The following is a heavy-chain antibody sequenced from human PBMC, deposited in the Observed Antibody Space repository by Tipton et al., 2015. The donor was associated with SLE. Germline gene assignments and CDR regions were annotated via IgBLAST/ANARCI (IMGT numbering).Heavy chain of an antibody. D-gene: IGHD6-19*01. Sequence: TLSLTCTVSGASISSHHWSWIRQPPGQGLEWIGNFFQNGRTNYNPSLNSRVTTSVDTSKNQCSLKVMSVTAADTAVYYCARLEVAGIWYYFDHWGQGAPVTVSS. V-gene: IGHV4-59*11. J-gene: IGHJ4*02. CDR3: ARLEVAGIWYYFDH. CDR1: GASISSHH. CDR2: FFQNGRT.